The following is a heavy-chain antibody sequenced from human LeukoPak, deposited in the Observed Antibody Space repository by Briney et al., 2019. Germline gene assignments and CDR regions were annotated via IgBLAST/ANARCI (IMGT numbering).Heavy chain of an antibody. Sequence: SETLSLTCAVSGGSFSGHYWNWIRQPPGKGLEWIGEINHGGSTNYNPSLKSRVTISVDTSKNQFSLKLSSVTAADTAVYYCAIRTKYYYDSSGFSAYDYWGQGTLVTVSS. CDR1: GGSFSGHY. V-gene: IGHV4-34*01. CDR3: AIRTKYYYDSSGFSAYDY. J-gene: IGHJ4*02. D-gene: IGHD3-22*01. CDR2: INHGGST.